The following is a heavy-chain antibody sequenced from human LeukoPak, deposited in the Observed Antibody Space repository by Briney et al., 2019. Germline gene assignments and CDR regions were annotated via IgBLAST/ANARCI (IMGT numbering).Heavy chain of an antibody. CDR2: IYHSGST. CDR3: ARQNGFGEEFDY. D-gene: IGHD3-3*01. V-gene: IGHV4-38-2*01. CDR1: GYSIRSEYY. Sequence: SETLSLTCAVSGYSIRSEYYWGWVRQPPRQGLAWIGSIYHSGSTYYNPSLKSRVTMPVDTSNNQFSLKLTSVTAADTAVYYCARQNGFGEEFDYWGQGTLVTVSS. J-gene: IGHJ4*02.